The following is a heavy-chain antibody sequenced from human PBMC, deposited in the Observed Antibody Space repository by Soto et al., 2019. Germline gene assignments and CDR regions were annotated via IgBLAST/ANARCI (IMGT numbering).Heavy chain of an antibody. CDR1: GGTFSSYA. J-gene: IGHJ4*02. Sequence: QVQLVQSGAEVKKPGSSVKVSCKASGGTFSSYAISWVRQAPGQGLEWMGGLIPIFGTANYAQKFQGRVTSTADDSTSTAWMEHSSLRAEETAVYYCASPAPRALSCGGDCYSFEYWGQGTLVTVSS. D-gene: IGHD2-21*02. CDR3: ASPAPRALSCGGDCYSFEY. V-gene: IGHV1-69*01. CDR2: LIPIFGTA.